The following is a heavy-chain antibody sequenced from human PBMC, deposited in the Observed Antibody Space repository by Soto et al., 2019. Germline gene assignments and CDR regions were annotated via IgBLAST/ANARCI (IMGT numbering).Heavy chain of an antibody. D-gene: IGHD2-21*01. CDR1: GFSFGDYY. J-gene: IGHJ4*02. CDR2: ISRGDNTI. CDR3: ARRLFLDV. Sequence: QMQLVESGGNLVKPGGSLRLSCSGSGFSFGDYYMNWIRKAPGKGLEWVSYISRGDNTISYSDSVKGRFTISRDNAKKSVYLEMDSLRPEDTAVYYCARRLFLDVWGQGTLVTVSS. V-gene: IGHV3-11*01.